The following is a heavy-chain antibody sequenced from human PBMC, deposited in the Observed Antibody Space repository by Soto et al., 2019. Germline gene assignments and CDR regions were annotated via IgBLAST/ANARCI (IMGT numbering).Heavy chain of an antibody. V-gene: IGHV1-69*13. CDR3: ARDPTYGGNPYYFDY. CDR2: IIPIFGTA. J-gene: IGHJ4*02. D-gene: IGHD2-15*01. CDR1: GGTFSSYA. Sequence: SVKVSCKASGGTFSSYAINWVRQAPGQGLEWMGGIIPIFGTANYAQKFQGRVTITADESTSTAYMELSSLRSEDTAVYYCARDPTYGGNPYYFDYWGQGTLVTVSS.